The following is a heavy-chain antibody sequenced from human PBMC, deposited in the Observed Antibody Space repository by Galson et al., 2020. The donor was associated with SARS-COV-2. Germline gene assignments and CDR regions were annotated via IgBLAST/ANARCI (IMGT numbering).Heavy chain of an antibody. V-gene: IGHV4-34*01. Sequence: SETLSLTCAVYGVSFSGYYWSWIRQPPGKGLEWIAAINSSGSPNYNPSPKSRVTISVDTSKNHSPLKLSSVTAADTAVYYCAGEENFFPVWVASRMGCFDYWGQGTLATVSS. CDR2: INSSGSP. CDR3: AGEENFFPVWVASRMGCFDY. CDR1: GVSFSGYY. D-gene: IGHD3-3*01. J-gene: IGHJ4*02.